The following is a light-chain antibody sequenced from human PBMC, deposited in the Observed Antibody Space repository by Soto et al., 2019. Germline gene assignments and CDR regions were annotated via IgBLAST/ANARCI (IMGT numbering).Light chain of an antibody. CDR1: QAINKY. CDR3: QQNYTTPGT. CDR2: GAS. J-gene: IGKJ1*01. V-gene: IGKV1-39*01. Sequence: DIQMTQSPSSLPASVGDSVTITCRASQAINKYLNWYQHKAGQAPKLLIYGASSLHKGVPARFRGSRAGTFLTLTISSLQPEDFATYDCQQNYTTPGTFGRGTTVEIK.